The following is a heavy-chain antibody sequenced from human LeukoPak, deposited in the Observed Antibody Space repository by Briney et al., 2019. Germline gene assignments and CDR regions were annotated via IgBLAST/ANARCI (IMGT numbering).Heavy chain of an antibody. Sequence: PGGSLRLSCAASGLTFSSYAMSWVRQAPGKGLEWVSGISGSGGRIYYADSVKGRFTISRDNSKNTLYLQMNSLRAEDTAVYYCAKGSHRSAYAYFDYWGQGTLVTVSS. V-gene: IGHV3-23*01. J-gene: IGHJ4*02. CDR1: GLTFSSYA. CDR2: ISGSGGRI. D-gene: IGHD3-3*01. CDR3: AKGSHRSAYAYFDY.